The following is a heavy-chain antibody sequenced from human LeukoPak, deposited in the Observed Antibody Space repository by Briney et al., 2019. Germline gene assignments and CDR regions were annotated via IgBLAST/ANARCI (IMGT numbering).Heavy chain of an antibody. Sequence: PGGSLRLSCAASGFTFSSYWMSWVRQAPGKGLEWVANIKQDGSEKYYVDSVKGRFTLSRDNAKNSLYLQMNSPRAEGTAVHYCARVGGVAGTGDFGYWGEGTLVTVSS. CDR2: IKQDGSEK. J-gene: IGHJ4*02. CDR3: ARVGGVAGTGDFGY. CDR1: GFTFSSYW. V-gene: IGHV3-7*03. D-gene: IGHD6-19*01.